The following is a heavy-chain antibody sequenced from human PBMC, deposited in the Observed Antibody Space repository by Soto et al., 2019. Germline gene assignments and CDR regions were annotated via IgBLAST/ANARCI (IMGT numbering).Heavy chain of an antibody. CDR1: GLNFDDFA. Sequence: EVQLVESGGRLVQPGRSLRLSCVGTGLNFDDFAMHWVRQAPEKGLEWVSGITWNSRVLAYADSVKGRFTISRDNARNSLYLQMDSLRDEDTALYYCAKGRYDFWSPYYFDSWGQGTLVTVSS. D-gene: IGHD3-3*01. J-gene: IGHJ4*02. V-gene: IGHV3-9*01. CDR3: AKGRYDFWSPYYFDS. CDR2: ITWNSRVL.